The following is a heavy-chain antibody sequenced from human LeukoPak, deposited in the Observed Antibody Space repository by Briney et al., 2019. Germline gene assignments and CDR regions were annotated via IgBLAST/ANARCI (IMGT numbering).Heavy chain of an antibody. D-gene: IGHD6-13*01. J-gene: IGHJ5*02. V-gene: IGHV4-31*03. CDR2: IYYSGST. Sequence: SETLSLTRTVSGGSISSGGYYWSWIRQHPGKGLEWIGYIYYSGSTYYNPSLKSRVTISVDTSKNQFSLKLSSVTAADTAVYYCARVGSGSSSSSWFDPWGQGTLVTVSS. CDR3: ARVGSGSSSSSWFDP. CDR1: GGSISSGGYY.